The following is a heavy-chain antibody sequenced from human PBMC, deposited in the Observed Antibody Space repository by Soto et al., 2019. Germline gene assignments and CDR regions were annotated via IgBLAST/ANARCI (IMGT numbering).Heavy chain of an antibody. CDR1: GFTFSSYS. J-gene: IGHJ4*02. CDR3: ASNDILTGFHH. V-gene: IGHV3-48*01. D-gene: IGHD3-9*01. CDR2: ISSSSGSI. Sequence: EVQLVESGGGLVQPGGSLRLSCAASGFTFSSYSMTWVRQAPGKGLEWVSYISSSSGSIFYADSVKGRFTISRDNAKNALYLQMNSPRAEDTAVYFCASNDILTGFHHWGPGTLVTVS.